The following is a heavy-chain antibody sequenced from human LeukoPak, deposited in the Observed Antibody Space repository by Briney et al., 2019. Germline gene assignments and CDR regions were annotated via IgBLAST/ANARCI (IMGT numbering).Heavy chain of an antibody. V-gene: IGHV3-74*01. CDR1: GFTFSSYW. CDR3: AISGSSYYMDV. D-gene: IGHD2-2*01. CDR2: INSDGRGT. J-gene: IGHJ6*03. Sequence: GGSLRLSCAASGFTFSSYWMHWVRQAPGKGLVWVSRINSDGRGTSYTDSVKGRFTIARDNAKNTLYLQMNSLRAEDTAVYYCAISGSSYYMDVWGKGTTVTVSS.